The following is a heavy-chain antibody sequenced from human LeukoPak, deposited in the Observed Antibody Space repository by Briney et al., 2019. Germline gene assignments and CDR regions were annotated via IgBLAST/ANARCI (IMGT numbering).Heavy chain of an antibody. Sequence: GRSLRLSCAASGFTFSSYAMHWVRQAPGKGLEWVAVIPYDGSNKYYADSVKGRFTISRDNSKNTLYLQMNSLRAEDTAVYYCARSPRDGYVNYWGQGTLVTVSS. V-gene: IGHV3-30-3*01. CDR3: ARSPRDGYVNY. CDR2: IPYDGSNK. J-gene: IGHJ4*02. D-gene: IGHD5-24*01. CDR1: GFTFSSYA.